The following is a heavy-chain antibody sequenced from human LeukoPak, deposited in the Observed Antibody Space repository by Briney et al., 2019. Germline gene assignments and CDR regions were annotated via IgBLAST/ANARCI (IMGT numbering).Heavy chain of an antibody. J-gene: IGHJ4*02. Sequence: GASVKVSCKASGYTFTSYYMHWVRQAPGQGLEWMGIINPSGGSTSYAQKFQGRVTMTRDTSTSTVYMELSSLRSEDTAVYYCARDRPVHVLRFLEWLLFDYWGQGTLVTVSS. CDR3: ARDRPVHVLRFLEWLLFDY. V-gene: IGHV1-46*01. D-gene: IGHD3-3*01. CDR2: INPSGGST. CDR1: GYTFTSYY.